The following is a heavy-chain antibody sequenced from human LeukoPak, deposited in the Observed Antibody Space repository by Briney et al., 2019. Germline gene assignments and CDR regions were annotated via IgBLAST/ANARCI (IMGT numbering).Heavy chain of an antibody. CDR1: GYTFTSYD. Sequence: GASVKVSCKASGYTFTSYDINWVRQATGQGLEWMGWMNPNSGNTGYAQKFQGRVTMTRNTSISTAYMELSSLRSEDTAVYYCATDGGITMVRGVEGPFDYWGQGTLVTVSS. V-gene: IGHV1-8*01. CDR2: MNPNSGNT. J-gene: IGHJ4*02. CDR3: ATDGGITMVRGVEGPFDY. D-gene: IGHD3-10*01.